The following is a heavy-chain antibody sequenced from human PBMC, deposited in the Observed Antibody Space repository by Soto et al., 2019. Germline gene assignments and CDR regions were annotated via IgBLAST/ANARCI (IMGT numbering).Heavy chain of an antibody. CDR3: ATVLHESGTNWVDS. Sequence: SETLSLTCTVSGASIRSLRYYWIWIRQAPGRGLEWIGYIYYTGTTHYNPAVKSRVNILLDTSKDQFSLTLTSVTAADTAIYYCATVLHESGTNWVDSWGQGIQVTVSS. CDR1: GASIRSLRYY. V-gene: IGHV4-30-4*01. J-gene: IGHJ5*01. CDR2: IYYTGTT. D-gene: IGHD1-1*01.